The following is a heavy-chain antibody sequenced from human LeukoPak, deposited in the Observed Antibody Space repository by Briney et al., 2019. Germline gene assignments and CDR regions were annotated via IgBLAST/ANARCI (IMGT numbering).Heavy chain of an antibody. D-gene: IGHD2-21*02. V-gene: IGHV1-3*04. CDR2: INTGNGDT. Sequence: ASVKVSCKASGYTFTTYAIHWVRQAPGQRLKWIGWINTGNGDTKYSQKFQGRVTITRDTSASTVYMELISLRSEDTAVYYCARDQCGGDCYRYYYYGMDVWGQGTTVTVSS. CDR1: GYTFTTYA. J-gene: IGHJ6*02. CDR3: ARDQCGGDCYRYYYYGMDV.